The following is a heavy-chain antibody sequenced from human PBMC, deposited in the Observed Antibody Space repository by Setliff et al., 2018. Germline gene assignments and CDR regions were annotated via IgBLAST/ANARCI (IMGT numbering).Heavy chain of an antibody. J-gene: IGHJ4*02. CDR3: VREGGNYFPLDY. D-gene: IGHD1-26*01. V-gene: IGHV4-34*01. Sequence: SETLSLTCAVYGGSFSGYYWSWIRQPPGKGLEWIGEINHSGSTNYNPSLKSRVTISVDTSKNTLFLEMNSLRTEDTAVYYCVREGGNYFPLDYWGLGTLVTVSS. CDR1: GGSFSGYY. CDR2: INHSGST.